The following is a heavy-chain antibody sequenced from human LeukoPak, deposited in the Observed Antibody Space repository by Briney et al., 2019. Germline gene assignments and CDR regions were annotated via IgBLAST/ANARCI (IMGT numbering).Heavy chain of an antibody. V-gene: IGHV4-39*01. Sequence: PSETLSLTCTVSGGSISSSSYYWGWTRQPPGKGLEWIGSIYYSGSTYYNPSLKSRVTISVDTSKNQFSLKLSSVTAVDTAVYYCARRGIVGATRVWFDPWGQGTLVTVSS. CDR2: IYYSGST. CDR1: GGSISSSSYY. CDR3: ARRGIVGATRVWFDP. D-gene: IGHD1-26*01. J-gene: IGHJ5*02.